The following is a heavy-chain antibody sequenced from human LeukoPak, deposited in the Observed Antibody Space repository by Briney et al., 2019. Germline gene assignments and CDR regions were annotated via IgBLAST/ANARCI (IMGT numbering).Heavy chain of an antibody. CDR1: GGSFSGYF. D-gene: IGHD3-9*01. J-gene: IGHJ4*02. V-gene: IGHV4-34*01. Sequence: PSETLSLTCAVYGGSFSGYFWSWIRQPPGKGLEWLGEINHSGSTNYNPSLKSRVTISVDTSKNQFSLKLSSVTAADTAVYYCARRVLRYFDWLLSTTYFDYWGQGTLVTVSS. CDR2: INHSGST. CDR3: ARRVLRYFDWLLSTTYFDY.